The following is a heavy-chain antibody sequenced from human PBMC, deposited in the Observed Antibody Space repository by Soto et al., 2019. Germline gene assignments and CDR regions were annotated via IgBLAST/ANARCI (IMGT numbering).Heavy chain of an antibody. CDR2: INPNSGGT. CDR3: ARDAIRYSSAPFGLFDP. D-gene: IGHD6-19*01. V-gene: IGHV1-2*04. Sequence: ASVKVSCKDSGYAFTGYYLQWVRQAPGQGLEWMKWINPNSGGTNYAQKFQGWVTMTRDTSIFTAYMELSRLRSDDTALYYCARDAIRYSSAPFGLFDPWGQGILVTVSS. CDR1: GYAFTGYY. J-gene: IGHJ5*02.